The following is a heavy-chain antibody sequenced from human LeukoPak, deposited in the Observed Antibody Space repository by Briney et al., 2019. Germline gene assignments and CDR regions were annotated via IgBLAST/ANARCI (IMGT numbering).Heavy chain of an antibody. D-gene: IGHD3-22*01. J-gene: IGHJ4*02. V-gene: IGHV5-51*01. CDR1: GYSLINHW. CDR3: ARQGSYDNSGYSFDY. CDR2: IYPGNADA. Sequence: GESLKISCKASGYSLINHWIGWVRQMPGKGLDWMGIIYPGNADATYSPSFQGQVTISADKSTTTVYLQWSSLKASDTAMYYCARQGSYDNSGYSFDYWGQGTLVTVSS.